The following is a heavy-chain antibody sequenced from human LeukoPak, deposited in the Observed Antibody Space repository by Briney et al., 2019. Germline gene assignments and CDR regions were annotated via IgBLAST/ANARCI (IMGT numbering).Heavy chain of an antibody. CDR1: GFTFSSYG. Sequence: QPGRSLRLSCAASGFTFSSYGMHWVRQAPGKGLEWVAVISYDGSNKYYADSVKGRFTISRDNSKNTLYLQMNSLRAEDTAVYYCAKSLRAYCGGDCSGGGAFDIWGQGTMVTVSS. J-gene: IGHJ3*02. V-gene: IGHV3-30*18. CDR3: AKSLRAYCGGDCSGGGAFDI. CDR2: ISYDGSNK. D-gene: IGHD2-21*02.